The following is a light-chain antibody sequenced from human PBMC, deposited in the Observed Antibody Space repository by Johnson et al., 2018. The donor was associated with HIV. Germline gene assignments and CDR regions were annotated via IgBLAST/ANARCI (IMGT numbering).Light chain of an antibody. J-gene: IGLJ1*01. CDR3: GTWDTSLSAGGV. V-gene: IGLV1-51*02. CDR1: SSNIGNNH. CDR2: ENT. Sequence: QSVLTQPPSVSAAPGQTVSISCSGSSSNIGNNHVSWYQQFPGAAPKLLIYENTKRPSGIPDRFSGSKSGTSATLGITGLPTGDEADYYCGTWDTSLSAGGVFGSGTKVTVL.